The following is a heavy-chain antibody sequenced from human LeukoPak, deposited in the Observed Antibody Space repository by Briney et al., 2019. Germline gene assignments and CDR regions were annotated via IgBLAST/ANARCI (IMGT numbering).Heavy chain of an antibody. CDR2: IYYSGST. CDR3: ARQYDFWSGYPPVDY. CDR1: GGSISSSSYY. Sequence: SETLSLTCTVSGGSISSSSYYWGWIRQPPGKGLEWIGSIYYSGSTYYNPSLKSRVTIPVDTSKNQFSLKLSSVTAADTAVYYCARQYDFWSGYPPVDYWGQGTLVTVSS. D-gene: IGHD3-3*01. V-gene: IGHV4-39*01. J-gene: IGHJ4*02.